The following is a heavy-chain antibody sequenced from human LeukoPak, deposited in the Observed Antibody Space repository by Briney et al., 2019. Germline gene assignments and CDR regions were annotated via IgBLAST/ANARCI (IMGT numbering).Heavy chain of an antibody. V-gene: IGHV1-8*01. CDR3: ARRGGKNYGDYLLYYYYMDV. D-gene: IGHD4-17*01. CDR1: GYTFTSYD. J-gene: IGHJ6*03. Sequence: GASVKVSCKASGYTFTSYDINWVRQATGQGLEWMGWMNPNSGNTGYAQKFQGRVTMTRNTSISTAYMELSSLRSEDTAVYYCARRGGKNYGDYLLYYYYMDVWGKGTTVTVSS. CDR2: MNPNSGNT.